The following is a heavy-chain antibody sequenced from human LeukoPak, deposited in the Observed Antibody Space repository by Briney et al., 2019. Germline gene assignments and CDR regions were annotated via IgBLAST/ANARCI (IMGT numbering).Heavy chain of an antibody. Sequence: SQTLSLTCAISGDSVSSKSAAWNWIRQSPSRGLEWLGRTYYRSKWYNDYALSVNSRITINPDTSKNQFSLQLNSVTPEDTAVYYCARGPQVVGYFYIDVWDKGSTVTVSS. CDR2: TYYRSKWYN. V-gene: IGHV6-1*01. CDR3: ARGPQVVGYFYIDV. J-gene: IGHJ6*03. D-gene: IGHD2-15*01. CDR1: GDSVSSKSAA.